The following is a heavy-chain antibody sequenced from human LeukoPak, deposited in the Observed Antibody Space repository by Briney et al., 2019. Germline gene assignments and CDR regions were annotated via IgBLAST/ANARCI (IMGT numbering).Heavy chain of an antibody. CDR1: GYTFTSFG. Sequence: ASVKVSCKASGYTFTSFGISWVRQAPGEGLEWMGWISAYSGDTKYAQKLQGRVTMTTDTSTGTAYMELRSLRSDDTAVYYCAVQASVDTTMTQWGQGTLVTVCS. CDR2: ISAYSGDT. CDR3: AVQASVDTTMTQ. J-gene: IGHJ4*02. V-gene: IGHV1-18*01. D-gene: IGHD5-18*01.